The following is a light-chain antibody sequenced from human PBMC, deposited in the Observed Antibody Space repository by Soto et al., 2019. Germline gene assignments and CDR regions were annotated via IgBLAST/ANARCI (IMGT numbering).Light chain of an antibody. J-gene: IGKJ5*01. CDR2: EAS. CDR1: QTINTY. CDR3: QQYKNWPPIT. Sequence: DIVMKQSLATLSVAPRERATLSCRASQTINTYLAWYQQKPGQAPRLLIYEASTRATGIPARFSGSGSGTEFTLSISSLQPEDFAVYYCQQYKNWPPITFGQGTRLEIK. V-gene: IGKV3-15*01.